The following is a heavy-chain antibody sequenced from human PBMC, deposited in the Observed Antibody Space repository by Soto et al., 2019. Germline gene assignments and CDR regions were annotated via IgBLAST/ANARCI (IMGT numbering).Heavy chain of an antibody. Sequence: PGGSLRLSCAASGFTFSDYYMSWIRQAPGKGLVWVSRINSDGSSTSYADSVKGRFTISRDNAKNTLYLQMNSLRAEDTAVYYCAREGGVVVVAAMDYWGQGTLVTVSS. CDR1: GFTFSDYY. D-gene: IGHD2-15*01. V-gene: IGHV3-74*01. J-gene: IGHJ4*02. CDR3: AREGGVVVVAAMDY. CDR2: INSDGSST.